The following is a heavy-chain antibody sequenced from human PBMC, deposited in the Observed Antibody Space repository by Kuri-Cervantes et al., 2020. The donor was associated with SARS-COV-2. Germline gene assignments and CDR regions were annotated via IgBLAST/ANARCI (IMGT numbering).Heavy chain of an antibody. CDR2: IIPTFGTA. CDR1: GYSFTSYW. V-gene: IGHV1-69*06. D-gene: IGHD7-27*01. CDR3: ARHRSGDRYYYYYMDV. J-gene: IGHJ6*03. Sequence: SVKVSCKGSGYSFTSYWISWVRQAPGQGLEWMGGIIPTFGTANYAQKFQGRVTITADKSTSTAYMELSSLRSEDTAVYYCARHRSGDRYYYYYMDVWGKGTTVTVSS.